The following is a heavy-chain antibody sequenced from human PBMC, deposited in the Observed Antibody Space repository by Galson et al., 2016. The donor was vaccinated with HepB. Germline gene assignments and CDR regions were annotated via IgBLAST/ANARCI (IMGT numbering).Heavy chain of an antibody. CDR3: ARGASEMFYDFWSAIHH. V-gene: IGHV3-11*01. Sequence: SLRLSCAASGFAFSGYYMGWIRQAPGKGLDWVSYISGSGSTIYYADSVKGRFTISRDNAKSSLYLQMNSLRAEDTAVYYCARGASEMFYDFWSAIHHWGQGTLVIVSS. D-gene: IGHD3-3*01. CDR2: ISGSGSTI. CDR1: GFAFSGYY. J-gene: IGHJ1*01.